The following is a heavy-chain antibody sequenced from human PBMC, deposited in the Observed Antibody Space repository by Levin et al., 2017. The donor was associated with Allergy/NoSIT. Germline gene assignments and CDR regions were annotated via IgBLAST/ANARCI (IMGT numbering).Heavy chain of an antibody. CDR3: ANDILELRTHQYYYYGMDV. J-gene: IGHJ6*02. D-gene: IGHD3-16*01. CDR1: GFTFSNYG. V-gene: IGHV3-30*18. CDR2: LTYDGSNK. Sequence: GGSLRLSCVASGFTFSNYGMHWVRQAPGKGLEWLAVLTYDGSNKYYVDSVKGRFTVSRDNSKNTLFLQMDSLRPEDTAVYFCANDILELRTHQYYYYGMDVWGQGTTVTVSS.